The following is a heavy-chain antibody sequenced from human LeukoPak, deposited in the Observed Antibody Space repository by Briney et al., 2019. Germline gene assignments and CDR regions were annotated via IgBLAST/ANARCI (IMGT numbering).Heavy chain of an antibody. J-gene: IGHJ4*02. CDR2: IIPILGIA. CDR1: GGTFSSYA. V-gene: IGHV1-69*04. D-gene: IGHD6-6*01. CDR3: ARAIRDSSSSYYFDY. Sequence: SVKVSCKASGGTFSSYAISWVRQAPGQGLEWMGRIIPILGIANYPQKFQGRVTITADKSTSTAYMELSSLRSEDTAVYYCARAIRDSSSSYYFDYWGQGTLVTVSS.